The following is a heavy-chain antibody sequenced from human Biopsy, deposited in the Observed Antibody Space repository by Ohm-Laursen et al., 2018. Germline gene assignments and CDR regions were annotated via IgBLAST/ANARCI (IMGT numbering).Heavy chain of an antibody. D-gene: IGHD4-23*01. CDR1: GGSVSSGGFY. CDR2: IYYSGTT. V-gene: IGHV4-31*01. CDR3: ARGSNDFGGLYFPR. J-gene: IGHJ4*02. Sequence: TLSLTCTVSGGSVSSGGFYWSWIRQHPGKGLEWIGYIYYSGTTYYNPSLKSLVTISVDTSKNHFSLKLSSLTAADTAAYYCARGSNDFGGLYFPRWGQGTLLTVSS.